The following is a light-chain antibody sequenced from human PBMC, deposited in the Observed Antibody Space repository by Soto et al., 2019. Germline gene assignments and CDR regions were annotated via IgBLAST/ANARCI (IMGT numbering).Light chain of an antibody. V-gene: IGLV2-14*01. CDR2: EVS. CDR1: SSDVGGYNY. J-gene: IGLJ2*01. CDR3: SSYTSSSTPS. Sequence: QSALTQPASVSGSPGQSITISCTGTSSDVGGYNYVSWYQQHPGKAPKLMIYEVSNRPSGVSNRFSGSKSGNTASLTISGLQAEDEADYDCSSYTSSSTPSFGGGTKLTVL.